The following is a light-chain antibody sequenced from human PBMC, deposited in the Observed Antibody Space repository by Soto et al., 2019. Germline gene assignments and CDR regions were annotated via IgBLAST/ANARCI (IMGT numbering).Light chain of an antibody. CDR2: DTS. V-gene: IGKV3-11*01. Sequence: EIVLTQSPDTLSLSPGERATLSCRASQSVTSNFAWYQQKPGQAPRLLIYDTSNRATGIPARFSGSGSGTDFTLTISSLEPEDFAVYYCQQRGTWPPLFTFGPGTKVDIK. J-gene: IGKJ3*01. CDR1: QSVTSN. CDR3: QQRGTWPPLFT.